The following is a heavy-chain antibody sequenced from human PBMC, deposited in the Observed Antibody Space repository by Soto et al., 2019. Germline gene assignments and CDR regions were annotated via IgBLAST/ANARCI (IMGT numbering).Heavy chain of an antibody. J-gene: IGHJ3*02. CDR3: ARKSPHDAFDI. V-gene: IGHV5-51*01. CDR2: IFPGDSDT. Sequence: ESLKISFRVSGYSFISYWIAWLRQMPGKGPEWMGTIFPGDSDTRYSPSFQGQVTMSADKSISTAYLQWSSLKASDIAMYYCARKSPHDAFDIWGQGTMVTVSS. CDR1: GYSFISYW.